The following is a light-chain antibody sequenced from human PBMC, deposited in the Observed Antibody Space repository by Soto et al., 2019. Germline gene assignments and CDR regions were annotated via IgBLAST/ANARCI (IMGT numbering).Light chain of an antibody. V-gene: IGLV2-14*01. CDR3: SSYSSSSTQVV. J-gene: IGLJ2*01. CDR2: EVN. Sequence: QSALTQPASVSGSPGQSITISCTGTSSDVGGYNYVSWYQQYPGKAPKLMIYEVNNRPSGASYRFSGSKSGNTASLTISGLQAEDEADYYCSSYSSSSTQVVFGGGTKLTVL. CDR1: SSDVGGYNY.